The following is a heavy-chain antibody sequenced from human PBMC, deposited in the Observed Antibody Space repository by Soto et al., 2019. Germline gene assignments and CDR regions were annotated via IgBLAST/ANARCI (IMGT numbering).Heavy chain of an antibody. CDR2: IIPIFGTA. V-gene: IGHV1-69*13. J-gene: IGHJ6*02. D-gene: IGHD6-19*01. CDR3: ARALAVAECMDV. CDR1: GGTFSSYA. Sequence: GAPVEVSCKASGGTFSSYAISWVRQAPGQGLEWMGGIIPIFGTANYAQKFQGRVTITADESTSTAYMELSSLRSEDTAVYYCARALAVAECMDVWGQGTTVTVSS.